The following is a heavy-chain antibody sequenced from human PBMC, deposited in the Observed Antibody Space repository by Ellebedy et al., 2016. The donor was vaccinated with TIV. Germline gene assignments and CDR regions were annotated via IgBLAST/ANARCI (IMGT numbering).Heavy chain of an antibody. Sequence: AASVKVSCKATGYTFTNYYVHWVRQATGQGLEWMGLINPSGGNTYYTQKFQGRVTMTRDTSTSTVYMDLSSLRSEDTAVYYCASQSMDYWGQGTLVTVSS. V-gene: IGHV1-46*01. CDR1: GYTFTNYY. CDR3: ASQSMDY. J-gene: IGHJ4*02. CDR2: INPSGGNT.